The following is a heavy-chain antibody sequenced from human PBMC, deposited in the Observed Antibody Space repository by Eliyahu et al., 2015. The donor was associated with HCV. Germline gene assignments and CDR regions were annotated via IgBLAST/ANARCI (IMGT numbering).Heavy chain of an antibody. CDR2: ISGSGGST. CDR1: GFTFSSYA. J-gene: IGHJ4*02. V-gene: IGHV3-23*01. Sequence: EVQLLESGGGLVQPGGSLRLSCAASGFTFSSYAMSWVRQAPGKGLGWVSAISGSGGSTYYADSVKGRFTISRDNSKNTLHLQMNSLRAEDTAVYYCAKGEGYSSAKALDYWGQGTLVTVSS. D-gene: IGHD6-19*01. CDR3: AKGEGYSSAKALDY.